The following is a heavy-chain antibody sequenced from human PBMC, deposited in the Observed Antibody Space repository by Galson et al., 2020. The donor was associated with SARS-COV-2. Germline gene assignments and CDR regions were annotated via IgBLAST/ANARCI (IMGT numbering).Heavy chain of an antibody. Sequence: RLEASVKVSCKASGYFFLSRDINWVRQAPGQGLEWVGWMNPNSGNTGYVQKFQGRVTMTRNTSITTAYLELGSLRSEDTAVYYCARALFSGYESKNKNYYYYYYLDVWGKGTTVTVSS. CDR1: GYFFLSRD. V-gene: IGHV1-8*01. J-gene: IGHJ6*03. D-gene: IGHD5-12*01. CDR2: MNPNSGNT. CDR3: ARALFSGYESKNKNYYYYYYLDV.